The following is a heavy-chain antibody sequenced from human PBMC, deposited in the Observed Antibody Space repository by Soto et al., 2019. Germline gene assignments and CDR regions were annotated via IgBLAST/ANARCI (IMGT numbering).Heavy chain of an antibody. CDR1: GYTFTGYY. D-gene: IGHD2-2*01. V-gene: IGHV1-2*02. Sequence: ASGKVSGKASGYTFTGYYMHWVRQAPGQGLEWMGWINPNSGGTNYAQKFQGRVTMTRDTSISTAYMELSRLRSDDTAVYYCARDQVVVVPAAISYGMDVWGQGTTVTVSS. CDR2: INPNSGGT. J-gene: IGHJ6*02. CDR3: ARDQVVVVPAAISYGMDV.